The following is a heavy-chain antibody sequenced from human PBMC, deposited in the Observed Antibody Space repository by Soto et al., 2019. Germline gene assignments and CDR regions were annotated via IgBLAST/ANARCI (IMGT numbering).Heavy chain of an antibody. V-gene: IGHV3-23*01. CDR2: ISGSGGST. D-gene: IGHD6-6*01. CDR1: GFSFSSYC. Sequence: PGGSLRLSCAASGFSFSSYCMTWARQAPEKWLEWVSAISGSGGSTYYADSVKGRVTISRDNSKNTLYLQINSLRAEDTAVDYCAKVRSVAARPSPCY. CDR3: AKVRSVAARPSPCY. J-gene: IGHJ4*03.